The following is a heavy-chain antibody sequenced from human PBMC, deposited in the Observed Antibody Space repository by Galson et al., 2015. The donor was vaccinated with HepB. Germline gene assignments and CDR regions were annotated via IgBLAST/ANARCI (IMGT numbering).Heavy chain of an antibody. D-gene: IGHD3-16*01. J-gene: IGHJ4*02. CDR1: GLTFSSYE. CDR3: ARDKGRRLWRDVGYIDY. Sequence: SLRLSCAVSGLTFSSYEMNWVRQAPGKGLEWLSYISSSLTTIYYADSIKGRFTVSRDNAKNSLFLQMTSLRVEDTAVYYCARDKGRRLWRDVGYIDYWGQGVLVTVSS. V-gene: IGHV3-48*03. CDR2: ISSSLTTI.